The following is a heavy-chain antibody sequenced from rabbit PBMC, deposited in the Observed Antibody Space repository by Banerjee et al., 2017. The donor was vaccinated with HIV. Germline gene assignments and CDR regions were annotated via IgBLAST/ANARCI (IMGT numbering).Heavy chain of an antibody. V-gene: IGHV1S45*01. CDR3: ARGSLYAGYGYGDL. J-gene: IGHJ6*01. CDR2: IYAGSSGST. D-gene: IGHD6-1*01. Sequence: QEQLEESGGDLVKPEGSLTLTCTASGFSFSSSYWICWVRQAPGKGLEWIACIYAGSSGSTYYASWAKGRFTISKTSSTTVTLQMTSLTAADTATYFCARGSLYAGYGYGDLWGPGTLVTVS. CDR1: GFSFSSSYW.